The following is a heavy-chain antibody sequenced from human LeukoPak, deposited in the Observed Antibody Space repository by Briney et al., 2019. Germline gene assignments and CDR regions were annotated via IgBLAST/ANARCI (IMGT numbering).Heavy chain of an antibody. J-gene: IGHJ4*02. CDR1: GFIFDTYG. CDR3: ARGYCSGTACDLDY. Sequence: GGSLRLSCAASGFIFDTYGMHGVREAPGKGLEWGAVIWYDGGEKYYADSVRGRFPISRDNSTNTLYLQMNSLRAEDTAVYYCARGYCSGTACDLDYWGQGTLVTVSS. CDR2: IWYDGGEK. V-gene: IGHV3-33*01. D-gene: IGHD2-15*01.